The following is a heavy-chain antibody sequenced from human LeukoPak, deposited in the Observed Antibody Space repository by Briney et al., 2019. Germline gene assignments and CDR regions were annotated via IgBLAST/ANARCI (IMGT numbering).Heavy chain of an antibody. D-gene: IGHD3-22*01. V-gene: IGHV1-18*01. CDR2: ISAYNGNT. CDR1: GYTFTSYG. Sequence: ASVKVSCKASGYTFTSYGISWVRQAPGQGLEWMGWISAYNGNTNYAQKLQGRVTVTTDTSTSTAYMELRSLRSDDTAVYYCARDKQDYYDSSGFLGYWGQGTLVTVSS. CDR3: ARDKQDYYDSSGFLGY. J-gene: IGHJ4*02.